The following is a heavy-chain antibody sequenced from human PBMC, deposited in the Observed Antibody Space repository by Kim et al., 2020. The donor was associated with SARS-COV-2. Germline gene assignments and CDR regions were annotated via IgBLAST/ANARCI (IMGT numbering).Heavy chain of an antibody. Sequence: GGSLRLSCAASGFTVSSNYMSWVRQAPGKGLEWVSVIYSGGTTYYADSVKGRFTISRDNSKNTLYLQMNNLRAEDTAVYYCARDLDKGGYFDYWGQGTLVTVSS. D-gene: IGHD2-2*03. J-gene: IGHJ4*02. V-gene: IGHV3-53*01. CDR3: ARDLDKGGYFDY. CDR1: GFTVSSNY. CDR2: IYSGGTT.